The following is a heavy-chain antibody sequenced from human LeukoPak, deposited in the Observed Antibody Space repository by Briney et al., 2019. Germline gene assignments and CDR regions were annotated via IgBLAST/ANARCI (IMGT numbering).Heavy chain of an antibody. Sequence: SETLSLTCAVYGGSFSGYYWSWIHQPPGKGLEWIGEINHSGSANYNPSLKSRVTISVDTSKNQFSLKLSSVTAADTAVYYCARGWSRYYGMDVWGKGTTVTVSS. D-gene: IGHD3-3*01. J-gene: IGHJ6*04. V-gene: IGHV4-34*01. CDR2: INHSGSA. CDR3: ARGWSRYYGMDV. CDR1: GGSFSGYY.